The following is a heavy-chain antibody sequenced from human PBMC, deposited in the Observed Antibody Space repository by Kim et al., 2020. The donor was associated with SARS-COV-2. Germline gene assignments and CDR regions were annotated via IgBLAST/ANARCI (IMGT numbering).Heavy chain of an antibody. D-gene: IGHD6-19*01. CDR2: IYTSGST. V-gene: IGHV4-4*07. Sequence: SETLSLTCTVSGGSISSYYWSWIRQPAGKGLEWIGRIYTSGSTNYNPSLKSRVTMSVDTSKNQFSLKLSSVTAADTAVYYCAREVQWLVDYYYYYGMDVWGQGTTVTVSS. CDR3: AREVQWLVDYYYYYGMDV. CDR1: GGSISSYY. J-gene: IGHJ6*02.